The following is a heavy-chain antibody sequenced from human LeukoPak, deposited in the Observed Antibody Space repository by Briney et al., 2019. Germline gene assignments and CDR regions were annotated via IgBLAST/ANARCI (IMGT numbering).Heavy chain of an antibody. CDR2: IIPILGIA. Sequence: SVKVSCKASGGTFSSYAISWVRQAPGHGLEWMGWIIPILGIANYAQKFQGRVTITADKSTSTAYMELSSLRSEDTAVYYCARSLIAVAGYYGMDVWGQGTTVTVSS. J-gene: IGHJ6*02. CDR1: GGTFSSYA. V-gene: IGHV1-69*10. CDR3: ARSLIAVAGYYGMDV. D-gene: IGHD6-19*01.